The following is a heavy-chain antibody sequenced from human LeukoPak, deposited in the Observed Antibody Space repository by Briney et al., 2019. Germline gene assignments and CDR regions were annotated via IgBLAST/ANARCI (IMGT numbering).Heavy chain of an antibody. V-gene: IGHV4-39*01. D-gene: IGHD2-21*01. J-gene: IGHJ4*02. CDR2: IYYSGST. CDR3: ANYYYYGGDSYYFNY. CDR1: GGSISSRSYY. Sequence: SETLSLTCTVSGGSISSRSYYWDWIRQPPGKGLEWIGSIYYSGSTYYNPSLKSRVTIFVDTSKNQFSLKLSSVTAADTAVYYCANYYYYGGDSYYFNYWGQGTLVTVSS.